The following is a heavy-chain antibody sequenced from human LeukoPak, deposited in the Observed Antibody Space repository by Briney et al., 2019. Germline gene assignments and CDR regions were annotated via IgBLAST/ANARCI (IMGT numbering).Heavy chain of an antibody. D-gene: IGHD4-17*01. V-gene: IGHV1-46*01. CDR3: ARDVGYGDYPSYGMDV. Sequence: ASVKVSCKASGYTFTSYYMHWVRRAPGQGLEWMGIINPSGGSTSYAQKFQGRVTMTRDTSTSTVYMELSSLRSEDTAVYYCARDVGYGDYPSYGMDVWGQGTTATVSS. CDR2: INPSGGST. CDR1: GYTFTSYY. J-gene: IGHJ6*02.